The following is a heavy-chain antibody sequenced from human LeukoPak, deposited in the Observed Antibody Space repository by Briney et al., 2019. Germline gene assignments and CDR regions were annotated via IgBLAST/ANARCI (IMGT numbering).Heavy chain of an antibody. CDR3: AGGIAAAGTSVDY. CDR1: GGSFSGYY. D-gene: IGHD6-13*01. CDR2: IYYSGST. J-gene: IGHJ4*02. V-gene: IGHV4-59*01. Sequence: SETLSLTCAVYGGSFSGYYWSWIRQPPGKGLEWIGYIYYSGSTNYNPSLKSRVTISVDTSKNQFSLKLSSVTAADTAVYYCAGGIAAAGTSVDYWGQGTLVTVSS.